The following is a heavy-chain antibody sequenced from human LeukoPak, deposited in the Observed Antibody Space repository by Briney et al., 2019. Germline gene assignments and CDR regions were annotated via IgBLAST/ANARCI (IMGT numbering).Heavy chain of an antibody. Sequence: RPGGSLRLSCAASGFTFSSYWMSWVRQAPGKGLEWVAVISYDGSNKYYADSVKGRFTISRDNSKNTLYLQMNSLRAEDTAVYYCARDSMFPVGGLFDYWGQGTLVTVSS. CDR3: ARDSMFPVGGLFDY. V-gene: IGHV3-30-3*01. CDR2: ISYDGSNK. D-gene: IGHD3-10*02. CDR1: GFTFSSYW. J-gene: IGHJ4*02.